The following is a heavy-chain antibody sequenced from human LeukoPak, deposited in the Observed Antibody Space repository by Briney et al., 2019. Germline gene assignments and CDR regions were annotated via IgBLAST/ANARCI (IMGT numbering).Heavy chain of an antibody. Sequence: SETLFLTCTVSGGSISSSGYNWDWIRQPPGKGLEWIGNLYDSGSTYYNPSLKSRVTISVDTSKNQFSLKLSSVTAADTAVYYCASSLPRGYSYGYFDYWGQGTLVTVSS. CDR1: GGSISSSGYN. D-gene: IGHD5-18*01. V-gene: IGHV4-39*07. CDR2: LYDSGST. CDR3: ASSLPRGYSYGYFDY. J-gene: IGHJ4*02.